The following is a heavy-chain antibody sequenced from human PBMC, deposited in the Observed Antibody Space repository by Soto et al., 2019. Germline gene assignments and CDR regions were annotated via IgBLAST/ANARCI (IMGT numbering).Heavy chain of an antibody. CDR2: INPNNGAT. J-gene: IGHJ4*02. CDR3: APHYPDSSGYFDH. CDR1: GFTFTSSA. D-gene: IGHD3-22*01. V-gene: IGHV1-2*02. Sequence: ASVKVSCKASGFTFTSSAFQWLRQSPGQGLEYMGWINPNNGATNYAQNFQGRVTMTWDTSISTAYMEVRRLRSDDTAVYYCAPHYPDSSGYFDHWGQGTLVTVSS.